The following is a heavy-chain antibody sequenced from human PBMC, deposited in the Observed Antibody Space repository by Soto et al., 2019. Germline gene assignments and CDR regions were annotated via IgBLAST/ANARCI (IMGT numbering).Heavy chain of an antibody. Sequence: SETLSLTCTVSGGCISSYYWSWIRQPPGKGLEGIGYIYYSGSTNYNPSLKSRVTISVDTSKNQFSLKLSSVTAADTAVYYCARGPLLRFLEWLTALAVGAMDVWGHGTTVTVAS. J-gene: IGHJ6*02. CDR1: GGCISSYY. CDR2: IYYSGST. V-gene: IGHV4-59*12. CDR3: ARGPLLRFLEWLTALAVGAMDV. D-gene: IGHD3-3*01.